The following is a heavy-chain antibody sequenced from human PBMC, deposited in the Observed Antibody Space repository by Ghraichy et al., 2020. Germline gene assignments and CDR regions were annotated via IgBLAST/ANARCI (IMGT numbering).Heavy chain of an antibody. J-gene: IGHJ5*02. V-gene: IGHV1-18*01. CDR1: GYTFINYG. CDR2: ITSKSGNT. Sequence: ASVKVSCKAAGYTFINYGITWVLQAPGQVLQWLGWITSKSGNTQYGWKFQGRVTMTTDTSTSTAYMELRSLRSDDTAVYYCARGINYFDPWGQGTLVTVSS. D-gene: IGHD5-24*01. CDR3: ARGINYFDP.